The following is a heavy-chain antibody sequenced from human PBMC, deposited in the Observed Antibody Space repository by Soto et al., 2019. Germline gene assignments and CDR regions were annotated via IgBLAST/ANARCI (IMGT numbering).Heavy chain of an antibody. CDR3: ARVRTGVLRYFDWLSRPYYFDY. V-gene: IGHV4-34*01. J-gene: IGHJ4*02. Sequence: PSETLSLTCAVYGGSFSGYYWSWIRQPPGKGLEWIGEINHSGSTNYNPSLKSRVTISVDTSKNQFSLKLSSVTAADTAVYYCARVRTGVLRYFDWLSRPYYFDYWGQGTLVTVSS. CDR1: GGSFSGYY. CDR2: INHSGST. D-gene: IGHD3-9*01.